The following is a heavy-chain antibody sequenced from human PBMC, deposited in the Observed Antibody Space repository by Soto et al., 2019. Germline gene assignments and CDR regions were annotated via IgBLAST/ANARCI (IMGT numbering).Heavy chain of an antibody. CDR2: IKQIGVT. Sequence: SETLSRTCAVYGGSFSGYYWNWVRQPPGKGLQWVGKIKQIGVTRYSPSLKFRVFISLGRSKSQVALGLASVTAAGTAVYYCARAFDYGDPLDAFATWAKGTMVTASS. CDR3: ARAFDYGDPLDAFAT. CDR1: GGSFSGYY. V-gene: IGHV4-34*01. D-gene: IGHD4-17*01. J-gene: IGHJ3*02.